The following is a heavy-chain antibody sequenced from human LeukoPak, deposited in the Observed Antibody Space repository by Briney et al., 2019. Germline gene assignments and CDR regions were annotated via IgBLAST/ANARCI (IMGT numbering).Heavy chain of an antibody. CDR3: ARVRCSGGSCYSYYYYYYGMDV. Sequence: GASVKVSCKASGYTFTSYDVNWVRQATGQGLEWMGWMNPNSGNTGYAQKFQGRVTMTRNTSISTAYMELSSLRSEDTAVYYCARVRCSGGSCYSYYYYYYGMDVWGQGTTVTVSS. J-gene: IGHJ6*02. CDR1: GYTFTSYD. V-gene: IGHV1-8*01. CDR2: MNPNSGNT. D-gene: IGHD2-15*01.